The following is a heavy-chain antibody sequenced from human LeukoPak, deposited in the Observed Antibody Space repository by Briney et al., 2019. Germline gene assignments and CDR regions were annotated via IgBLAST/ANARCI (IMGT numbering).Heavy chain of an antibody. J-gene: IGHJ4*02. CDR3: AKDIYDYVWGSPDC. V-gene: IGHV3-9*01. CDR1: GFTFDDYA. D-gene: IGHD3-16*01. CDR2: ISWNSGSI. Sequence: SLRLSCAASGFTFDDYAMHWVRQAPGKGLEWVSGISWNSGSIGYADSVKGRFTISRDNAKNSLYLQMNSLRAEDTALYYCAKDIYDYVWGSPDCWGQGTLVTVSS.